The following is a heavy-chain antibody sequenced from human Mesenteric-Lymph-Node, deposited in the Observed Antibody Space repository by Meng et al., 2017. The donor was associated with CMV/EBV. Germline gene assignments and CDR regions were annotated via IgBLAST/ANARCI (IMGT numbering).Heavy chain of an antibody. CDR2: ISWDGGST. D-gene: IGHD1-7*01. V-gene: IGHV3-43D*03. J-gene: IGHJ6*02. CDR3: AKGGTTVYYYYGMDV. CDR1: GFTFDDYA. Sequence: GESLKISCAASGFTFDDYAIHWVRQAPGKGLEWVSLISWDGGSTYYADSVKGRFTISRDNAKNSLYLQMNSLRAEDTALYYCAKGGTTVYYYYGMDVWGQGTTVTVSS.